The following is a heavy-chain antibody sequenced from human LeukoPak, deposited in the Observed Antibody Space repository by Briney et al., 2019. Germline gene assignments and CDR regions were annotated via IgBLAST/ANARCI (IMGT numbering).Heavy chain of an antibody. CDR2: ISGSGGST. D-gene: IGHD3-10*01. CDR3: RHGDQEAPSWFDP. CDR1: GFTFSSYA. V-gene: IGHV3-23*01. J-gene: IGHJ5*02. Sequence: GGSLRLSCAASGFTFSSYAMSWVRQAPGKGLEWVSAISGSGGSTYYADSVKGRFTISRDNSKNTLYLQMNSLRAEDTAVYYCRHGDQEAPSWFDPWGQGTLVTVSS.